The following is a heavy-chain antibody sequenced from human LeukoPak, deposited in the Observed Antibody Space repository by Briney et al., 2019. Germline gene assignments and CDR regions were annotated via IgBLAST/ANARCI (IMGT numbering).Heavy chain of an antibody. D-gene: IGHD3-10*01. Sequence: PSETLSLACTVSGGSITNYYWSWIRQPPGKGLEWIGYIYCKGSTNSNPSLKSRVTISVDTSRNQFSLKLTSVTAADTAVYYCASSRITMVRGVSYYYGLDVWGQGTTVTVSS. CDR2: IYCKGST. V-gene: IGHV4-59*01. CDR1: GGSITNYY. J-gene: IGHJ6*02. CDR3: ASSRITMVRGVSYYYGLDV.